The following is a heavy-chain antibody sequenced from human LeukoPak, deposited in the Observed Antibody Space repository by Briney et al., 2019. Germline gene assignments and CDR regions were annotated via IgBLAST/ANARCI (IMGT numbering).Heavy chain of an antibody. CDR3: ARVAGSGYLHYGMDV. J-gene: IGHJ6*02. D-gene: IGHD3-10*01. CDR2: IYYSGST. V-gene: IGHV4-59*01. CDR1: GGSISSYY. Sequence: SETLSLTCTVSGGSISSYYWSWIRQPPGKGLEWIGYIYYSGSTNYNPSLKSRVTISVDTSKNQFSLKLSSVTAADTAVYYCARVAGSGYLHYGMDVWGQGTTVTVSS.